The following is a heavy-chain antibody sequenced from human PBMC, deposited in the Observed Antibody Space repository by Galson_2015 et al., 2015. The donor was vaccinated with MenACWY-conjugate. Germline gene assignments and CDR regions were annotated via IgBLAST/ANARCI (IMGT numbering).Heavy chain of an antibody. CDR1: GFTFSSYA. V-gene: IGHV3-23*01. CDR2: ISGSGGST. Sequence: SLRLSCAASGFTFSSYAMSWVRQAPGKGLEWVSAISGSGGSTYYADSVKGRFTISRDNSKNTLYLQMNSLRAEDTAVYYCAKDSIADMVRGVIIFGGYYFDYWGQGTLVTVSS. D-gene: IGHD3-10*01. CDR3: AKDSIADMVRGVIIFGGYYFDY. J-gene: IGHJ4*02.